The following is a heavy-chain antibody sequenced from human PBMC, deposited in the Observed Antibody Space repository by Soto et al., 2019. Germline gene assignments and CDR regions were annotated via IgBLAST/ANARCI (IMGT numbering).Heavy chain of an antibody. D-gene: IGHD2-2*01. J-gene: IGHJ3*02. Sequence: GGSLRLSCAASGFTFSSYWMSWVRQAPGKGLEWVANIKQDGSEKYYVDSVKGRFTISRDNAKNSLYLQMNSLRAEDTAVYYSATEAIVVVTAAINEIAGYDAFDIWGQGKMVPVSS. CDR3: ATEAIVVVTAAINEIAGYDAFDI. CDR2: IKQDGSEK. CDR1: GFTFSSYW. V-gene: IGHV3-7*04.